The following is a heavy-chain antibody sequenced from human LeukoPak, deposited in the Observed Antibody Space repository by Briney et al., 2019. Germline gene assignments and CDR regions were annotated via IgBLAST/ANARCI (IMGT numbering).Heavy chain of an antibody. CDR1: GYMFATYG. J-gene: IGHJ4*02. CDR3: AREEPGIAAAGTGY. Sequence: GASVKVSCKASGYMFATYGISWVRQAPGQGLEWMGWISAYNGNTNYAQKLQGRVTMTTDTSTSTAYMELRSLRSDDTAVYYCAREEPGIAAAGTGYWGQGTLVTVSS. V-gene: IGHV1-18*01. D-gene: IGHD6-13*01. CDR2: ISAYNGNT.